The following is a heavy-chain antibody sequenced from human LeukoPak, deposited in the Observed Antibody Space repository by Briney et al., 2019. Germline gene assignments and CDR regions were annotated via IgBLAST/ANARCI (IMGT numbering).Heavy chain of an antibody. CDR2: ISGSGDST. V-gene: IGHV3-23*01. D-gene: IGHD3-10*01. J-gene: IGHJ4*02. CDR1: GFTFSSYA. Sequence: PGGSLRLSCAASGFTFSSYAMSWVRQAPGKGLEWVSGISGSGDSTYYADSVKGRFTISRDNSKNTVHLQMNSLRAEDTAVYYCARDRTSRLLWFGELHYWGQGTLVTVSS. CDR3: ARDRTSRLLWFGELHY.